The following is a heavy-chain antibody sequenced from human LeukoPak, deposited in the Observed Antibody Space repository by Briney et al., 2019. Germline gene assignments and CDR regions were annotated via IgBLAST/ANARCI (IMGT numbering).Heavy chain of an antibody. CDR3: GRSAGFVHFDH. J-gene: IGHJ4*02. Sequence: SETLSLTCTVSGGSISSGSYHWSWIRQPAGKGLAWIGRIYPSGSTNYNPSLKSRVTISVDTSKNQFSLKVTSVTAADTALYYCGRSAGFVHFDHWGQGTLVTVSS. V-gene: IGHV4-61*02. D-gene: IGHD3-16*01. CDR1: GGSISSGSYH. CDR2: IYPSGST.